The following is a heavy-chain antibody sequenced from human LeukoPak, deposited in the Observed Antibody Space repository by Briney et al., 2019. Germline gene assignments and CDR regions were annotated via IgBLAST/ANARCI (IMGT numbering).Heavy chain of an antibody. Sequence: GESLKISCKGSGYIFTHYWIGWVRQMPGKGLESMGIIYPADSDTTYSTSFQGQVTISADKSISTVYLQWSSLKASDTAMYYCARQSRDGSKTRGYYFDYWGQGTLVTVSS. V-gene: IGHV5-51*01. CDR1: GYIFTHYW. J-gene: IGHJ4*02. D-gene: IGHD3-10*01. CDR2: IYPADSDT. CDR3: ARQSRDGSKTRGYYFDY.